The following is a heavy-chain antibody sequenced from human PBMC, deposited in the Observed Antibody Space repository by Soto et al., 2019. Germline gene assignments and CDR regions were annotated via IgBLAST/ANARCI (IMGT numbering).Heavy chain of an antibody. CDR2: IWYDGSNK. V-gene: IGHV3-33*01. Sequence: GGSLRLSCAASGFTFSSYGMHWVRQAPGKGLEWVAVIWYDGSNKYYADTVKGRFTISRDNSKNTLFLQMNSLRAEDMALFYFARDYGSGSYLYWFDPWGQGTLVTVSS. D-gene: IGHD3-10*01. J-gene: IGHJ5*02. CDR3: ARDYGSGSYLYWFDP. CDR1: GFTFSSYG.